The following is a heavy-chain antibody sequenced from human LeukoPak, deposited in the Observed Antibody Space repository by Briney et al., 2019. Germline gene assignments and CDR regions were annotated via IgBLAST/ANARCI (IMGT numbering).Heavy chain of an antibody. CDR2: IHSGGAT. Sequence: SETLSLTCTVSGVSNSNYYWTWIRQSPGKGLEWIGYIHSGGATNYNPSLKRRVTISLDTSTSQLSLKLSAVTAADSALYYCARSGSAYYYGLDVWGQGTPVTVSS. J-gene: IGHJ6*02. D-gene: IGHD3-10*01. CDR1: GVSNSNYY. V-gene: IGHV4-59*01. CDR3: ARSGSAYYYGLDV.